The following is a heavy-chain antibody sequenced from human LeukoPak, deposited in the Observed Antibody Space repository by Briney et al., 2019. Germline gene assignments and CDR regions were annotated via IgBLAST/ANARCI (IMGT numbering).Heavy chain of an antibody. J-gene: IGHJ4*02. Sequence: SQTLSLTCTVSGDSISGYSDYTWTWIRQPPGKGLEWIGYIYYSGSTNYNPSLRSRVTISVDTSKNQFSLKLTSVTAADTAVYYCAREYSAFDYWGQGTLVTVSS. V-gene: IGHV4-61*01. CDR2: IYYSGST. D-gene: IGHD5-12*01. CDR1: GDSISGYSDY. CDR3: AREYSAFDY.